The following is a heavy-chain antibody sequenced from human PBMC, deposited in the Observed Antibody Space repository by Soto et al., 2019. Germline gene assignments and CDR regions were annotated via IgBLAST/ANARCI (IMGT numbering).Heavy chain of an antibody. CDR2: IIPILGIA. CDR3: ARDRNSYCSGGSCYPYYFDY. D-gene: IGHD2-15*01. CDR1: GGTFSSYT. Sequence: ASVKVSCKASGGTFSSYTISWVRQAPGQGLEWMGRIIPILGIANYAQKFQGRVTITADKSTSTAYMELSSLRSEDTAVYYCARDRNSYCSGGSCYPYYFDYWGQGTLVTVSS. J-gene: IGHJ4*02. V-gene: IGHV1-69*04.